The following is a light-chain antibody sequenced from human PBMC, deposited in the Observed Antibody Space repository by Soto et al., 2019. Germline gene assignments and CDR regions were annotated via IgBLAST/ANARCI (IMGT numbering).Light chain of an antibody. V-gene: IGLV2-14*01. CDR2: DVS. CDR1: SSDVGGYDS. CDR3: SSYASGSSHVV. J-gene: IGLJ2*01. Sequence: QSVPTQPASVSGSPGQSITISCTGTSSDVGGYDSVSWYQQHPGKAPKLMIYDVSNRPSGISNRFSGSKSGNTASLAIAGLQAEYEADYHCSSYASGSSHVVFGGGTKLTVL.